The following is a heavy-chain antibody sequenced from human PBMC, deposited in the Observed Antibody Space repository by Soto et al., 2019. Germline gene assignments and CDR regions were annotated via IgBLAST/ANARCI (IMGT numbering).Heavy chain of an antibody. Sequence: SETLSLTCTVSGGSISSYYWSWIREPPGKGLEWIGYIYYIGSTNYNPSLKSRVTISVDTSKNQFSLKLSSVTAADTAVYYCARDSADEWELPLGWFDPWGQGTLVTVSS. CDR2: IYYIGST. CDR3: ARDSADEWELPLGWFDP. J-gene: IGHJ5*02. V-gene: IGHV4-59*01. CDR1: GGSISSYY. D-gene: IGHD1-26*01.